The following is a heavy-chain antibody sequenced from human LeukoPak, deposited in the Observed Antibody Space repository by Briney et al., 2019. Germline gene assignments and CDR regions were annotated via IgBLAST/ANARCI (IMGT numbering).Heavy chain of an antibody. CDR3: ARHGDPTSSWHFYYYYYYGMDV. Sequence: SEILSLTCTVSGGSISSSSYYWGWIRQPPGKGLEWIGSIYYSGSTYYNPSLKSRVTISVDTSKNQFSLKLSSVTAADTAVYYCARHGDPTSSWHFYYYYYYGMDVWGQGTTVTVSS. D-gene: IGHD6-13*01. CDR1: GGSISSSSYY. V-gene: IGHV4-39*01. CDR2: IYYSGST. J-gene: IGHJ6*02.